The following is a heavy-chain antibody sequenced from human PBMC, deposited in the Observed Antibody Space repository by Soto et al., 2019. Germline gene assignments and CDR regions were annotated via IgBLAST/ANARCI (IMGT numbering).Heavy chain of an antibody. CDR3: ARNGSGYDPFHYYYYGMDV. V-gene: IGHV4-30-4*01. D-gene: IGHD5-12*01. CDR2: IYYSGST. CDR1: GGSISSGDYY. Sequence: PSETLSLTCTVSGGSISSGDYYWSWIRQPPGKGLEWIGYIYYSGSTYYNPSLKSRVTISVDTSKNQFSLKLSSVTAADTAVYYCARNGSGYDPFHYYYYGMDVWGQGTTVTVSS. J-gene: IGHJ6*02.